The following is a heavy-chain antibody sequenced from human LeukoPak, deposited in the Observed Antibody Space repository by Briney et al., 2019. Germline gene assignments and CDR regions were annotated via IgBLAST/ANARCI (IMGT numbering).Heavy chain of an antibody. D-gene: IGHD2-15*01. Sequence: SETLSLTCAVSGGSISSSNWWSWVRQPPGKGLEWIGEVYHSGSTDYNPSLKSRVSISVDKSKNQFSLKLSSVTAADTAVYYCARARRVVVGAPYYFDYWGQGTLVTVSA. CDR1: GGSISSSNW. J-gene: IGHJ4*02. CDR2: VYHSGST. CDR3: ARARRVVVGAPYYFDY. V-gene: IGHV4-4*02.